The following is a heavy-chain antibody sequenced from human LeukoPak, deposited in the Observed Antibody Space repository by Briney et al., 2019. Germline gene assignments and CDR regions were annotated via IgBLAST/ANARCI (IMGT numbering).Heavy chain of an antibody. CDR3: AKDAQYCGGDCYLFDY. J-gene: IGHJ4*02. CDR1: GFTFSSYG. V-gene: IGHV3-23*01. D-gene: IGHD2-21*02. Sequence: GGSLRLSCAASGFTFSSYGMSWVRQAPGKELEWVPAISGSGGSTYYADSVKGRFTISRDNSKNTLYLQMNSLRAEDTAVYYCAKDAQYCGGDCYLFDYWGQGTLVTVSS. CDR2: ISGSGGST.